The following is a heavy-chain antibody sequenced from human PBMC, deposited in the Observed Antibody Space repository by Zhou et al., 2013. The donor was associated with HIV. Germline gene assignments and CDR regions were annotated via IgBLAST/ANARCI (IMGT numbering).Heavy chain of an antibody. CDR3: ARGRGHRSGYYDG. J-gene: IGHJ3*01. Sequence: QVQLVQSGAEVKKPGASVKVSCKASGYTFTSYYMHWVRQAPGQGLEWMGIINPFGGSTTYAQKFQGRVTMTRDTSTSTVYMELSSLRSEDTAVYYCARGRGHRSGYYDGWGQGTNGHRLF. CDR2: INPFGGST. D-gene: IGHD3-16*01. CDR1: GYTFTSYY. V-gene: IGHV1-46*01.